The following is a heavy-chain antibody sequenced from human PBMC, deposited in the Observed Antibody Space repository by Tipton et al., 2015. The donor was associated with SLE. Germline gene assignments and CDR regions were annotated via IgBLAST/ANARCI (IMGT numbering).Heavy chain of an antibody. Sequence: TLSLTCTVSGGSISSGGYYWSWIRQHPGKGLEWIGYIYYSGSAYYNPSLKSRLTISVDTSKKQVSLKLSSVTAADTAVYYCARDQEMASGENRFDPWGQGTLVTVSS. J-gene: IGHJ5*02. D-gene: IGHD5-24*01. CDR3: ARDQEMASGENRFDP. V-gene: IGHV4-31*03. CDR1: GGSISSGGYY. CDR2: IYYSGSA.